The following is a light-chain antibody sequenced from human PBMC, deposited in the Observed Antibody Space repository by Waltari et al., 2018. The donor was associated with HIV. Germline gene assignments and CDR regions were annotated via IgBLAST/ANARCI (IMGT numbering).Light chain of an antibody. J-gene: IGKJ5*01. CDR2: AAS. Sequence: DIQMTQSPSSLSASVGDRVTITCRASQSISSYLNWYQQKPGKAPKLLIYAASSLQSGVPSRFSGSGSGTDFTLTISSLQPEDFATYDCQQSYSPPPITFGQGTRLEIK. V-gene: IGKV1-39*01. CDR3: QQSYSPPPIT. CDR1: QSISSY.